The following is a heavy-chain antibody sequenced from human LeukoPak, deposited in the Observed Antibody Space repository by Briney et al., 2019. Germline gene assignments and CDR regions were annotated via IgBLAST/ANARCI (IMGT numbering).Heavy chain of an antibody. V-gene: IGHV3-23*01. CDR3: ARTDTSGWSRPLDC. J-gene: IGHJ4*02. CDR1: EFDFSSHA. CDR2: ISISGSKT. Sequence: GGSLRLSCGASEFDFSSHAMTWVRQAPGKGLEWVSAISISGSKTYYADSVKGRFTISRDNYNNTLLLQMNSLRAEDSAVYYCARTDTSGWSRPLDCWGQGTLVTVSS. D-gene: IGHD6-19*01.